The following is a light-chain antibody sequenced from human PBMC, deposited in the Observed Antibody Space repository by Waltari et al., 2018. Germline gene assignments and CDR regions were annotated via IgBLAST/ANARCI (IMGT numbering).Light chain of an antibody. V-gene: IGKV3-11*01. CDR3: LHRSNWPPLFT. CDR1: QSVSRY. Sequence: EIVLTQSPVTLSLSPGERATLSCRASQSVSRYLAWYQQKPGQAPRRLIYDTFSRASGIPGRFSGRGSGTDFTLTISSLEPEDFAVYYCLHRSNWPPLFTFGPGTKVDIK. CDR2: DTF. J-gene: IGKJ3*01.